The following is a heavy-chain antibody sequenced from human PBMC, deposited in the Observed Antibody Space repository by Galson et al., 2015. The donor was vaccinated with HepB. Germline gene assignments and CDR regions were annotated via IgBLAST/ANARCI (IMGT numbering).Heavy chain of an antibody. CDR1: GYTFTGYY. CDR2: INPNSGGT. CDR3: ARGPPSRIVLNNWFDP. V-gene: IGHV1-2*02. Sequence: SVKVSCKASGYTFTGYYMHWVRQAPGQGLEWMGWINPNSGGTNYAQKFQGRVTMTRDTSISTAYMELSRLRSDDTAVYYCARGPPSRIVLNNWFDPWGQGTLVTVSS. D-gene: IGHD1-26*01. J-gene: IGHJ5*02.